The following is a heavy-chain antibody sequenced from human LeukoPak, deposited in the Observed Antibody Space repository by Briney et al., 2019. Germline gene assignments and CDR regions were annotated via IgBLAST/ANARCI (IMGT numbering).Heavy chain of an antibody. V-gene: IGHV5-51*01. J-gene: IGHJ4*02. CDR3: ARQGSVVPDYFDY. D-gene: IGHD4-23*01. CDR1: GYSFTSYW. Sequence: GESLKISCKGSGYSFTSYWIGWVRQMPGKGLEWMGIIYPRDSDTRYSPSFQGQVTISADKSITTAYLQWSSLKASDTAMYFCARQGSVVPDYFDYWDQGTLVTVSS. CDR2: IYPRDSDT.